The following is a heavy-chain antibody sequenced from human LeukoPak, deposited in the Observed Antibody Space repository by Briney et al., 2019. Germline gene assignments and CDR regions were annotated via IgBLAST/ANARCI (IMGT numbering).Heavy chain of an antibody. Sequence: SETLSLTCAVSGGSFSGYYWSWIRQPPGKGLEWIGEINHSGSLNYNASLKSRVSISADTSKNQFSLKLTSVTASDTAVYYCAREARLASAAGLDVWGQGTVVTVSS. CDR2: INHSGSL. CDR1: GGSFSGYY. CDR3: AREARLASAAGLDV. V-gene: IGHV4-34*01. D-gene: IGHD5-12*01. J-gene: IGHJ6*02.